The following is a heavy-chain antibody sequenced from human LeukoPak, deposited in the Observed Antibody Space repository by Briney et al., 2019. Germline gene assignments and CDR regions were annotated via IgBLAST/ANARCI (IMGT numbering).Heavy chain of an antibody. J-gene: IGHJ4*02. Sequence: ASVKASCKASGYTFTSYGISWVRQAPGQGLEWMGWISAYNGNTNYAQKLQGRVTMTTDTSTSTAYMELRSLRSDDTAVYYCAREGGDIGSGYYLGLDYWGQGTLVTVSS. D-gene: IGHD3-22*01. V-gene: IGHV1-18*01. CDR1: GYTFTSYG. CDR2: ISAYNGNT. CDR3: AREGGDIGSGYYLGLDY.